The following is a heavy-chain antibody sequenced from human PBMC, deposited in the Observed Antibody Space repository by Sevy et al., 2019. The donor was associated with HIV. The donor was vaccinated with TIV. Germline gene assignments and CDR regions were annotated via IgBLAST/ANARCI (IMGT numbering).Heavy chain of an antibody. Sequence: GGSLRLSCTASGFTFGDYAMSWFRQAPGKGLEWVGFIRSKAYGGTTEYAASVKGRFTISRDDCNSIAYLQMNSLKTEDTAVYYCTREGTASGPRNYYGMDVWGQGTTVTVSS. CDR3: TREGTASGPRNYYGMDV. V-gene: IGHV3-49*03. CDR1: GFTFGDYA. CDR2: IRSKAYGGTT. J-gene: IGHJ6*02. D-gene: IGHD6-19*01.